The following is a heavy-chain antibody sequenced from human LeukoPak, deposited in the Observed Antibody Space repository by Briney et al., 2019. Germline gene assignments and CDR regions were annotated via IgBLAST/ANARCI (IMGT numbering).Heavy chain of an antibody. CDR2: TYYRSKWNT. D-gene: IGHD1-26*01. Sequence: SQTLSLTCAISGDSVSSNSASWNWIRQSPSRGLEWLRRTYYRSKWNTDFAVSVKGRITINPDTSKNQFSLYLNSVTPEDTAVYYCARDPDSSYEWGPFDPWGQGTLVTVSS. J-gene: IGHJ5*02. CDR1: GDSVSSNSAS. CDR3: ARDPDSSYEWGPFDP. V-gene: IGHV6-1*01.